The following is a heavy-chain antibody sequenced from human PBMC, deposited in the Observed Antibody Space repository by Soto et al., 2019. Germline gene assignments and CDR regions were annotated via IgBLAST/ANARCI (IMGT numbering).Heavy chain of an antibody. CDR1: GFTFSNYY. V-gene: IGHV3-11*01. D-gene: IGHD6-19*01. Sequence: GGSLRLSCGASGFTFSNYYMSWIRQAPGKGLEWVSYISSTGRTIYYADSVKGRFTVSRDNAQNSLSLKLNSLRVEDTAVHYCARSYSSGWEFDYWAQGTQVTVSS. CDR2: ISSTGRTI. CDR3: ARSYSSGWEFDY. J-gene: IGHJ4*02.